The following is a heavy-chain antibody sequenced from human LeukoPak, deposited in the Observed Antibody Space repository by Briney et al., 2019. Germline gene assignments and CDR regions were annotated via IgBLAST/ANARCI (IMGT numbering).Heavy chain of an antibody. J-gene: IGHJ4*02. D-gene: IGHD6-19*01. V-gene: IGHV3-21*01. CDR2: ISSSSSYI. CDR1: GFTFSSYS. CDR3: ARSLPRIAVAGNFDY. Sequence: PGGSLRLSCAASGFTFSSYSMNWVRQAPGKGLEWVSSISSSSSYIYYADSVKGRFTISRDNAKNSLYLQMNSLRAEDTAVYYCARSLPRIAVAGNFDYWGQGTLVTVSS.